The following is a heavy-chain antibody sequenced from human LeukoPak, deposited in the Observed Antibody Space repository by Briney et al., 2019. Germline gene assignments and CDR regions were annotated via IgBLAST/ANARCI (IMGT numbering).Heavy chain of an antibody. D-gene: IGHD2-21*02. CDR2: ISGSGGTI. Sequence: PGGSLRLSCAASGFTFSAYAMSWVRQAPGKGLEWVSTISGSGGTIRYVDSVKGRFTISRDNSKNTLYLQMNSLRAEDTALYYCAKDADNSDYYRFQDYWGQGALVTVSS. V-gene: IGHV3-23*01. J-gene: IGHJ4*02. CDR3: AKDADNSDYYRFQDY. CDR1: GFTFSAYA.